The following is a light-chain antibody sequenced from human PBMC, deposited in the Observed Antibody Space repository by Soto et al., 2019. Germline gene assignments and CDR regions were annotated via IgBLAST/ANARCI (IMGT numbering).Light chain of an antibody. CDR2: EGS. CDR3: CSYAGSSTVV. Sequence: QSPLTQPASVSGSPGQSITISCTGTSSDVGSYNLVSWYQQHPGKAPKLMIYEGSQRPSGVSNRFSGSKSGNTASLTISGLQAEDEADYYCCSYAGSSTVVFGGGTKLTVL. CDR1: SSDVGSYNL. J-gene: IGLJ2*01. V-gene: IGLV2-23*01.